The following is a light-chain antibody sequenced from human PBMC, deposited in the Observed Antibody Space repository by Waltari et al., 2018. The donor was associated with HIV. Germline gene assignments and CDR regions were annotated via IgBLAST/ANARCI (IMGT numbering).Light chain of an antibody. J-gene: IGKJ4*02. V-gene: IGKV1-27*01. CDR3: QKYNTAPPT. CDR2: GAS. Sequence: DIQMTQSPSSLSASIGERVTITCRASQDISTYLAWYQQQPGTVPRLLIYGASTLQSGVPSRFSGSGSGTDFTLTISSLQPEDVATYYCQKYNTAPPTFGGGTKVEIK. CDR1: QDISTY.